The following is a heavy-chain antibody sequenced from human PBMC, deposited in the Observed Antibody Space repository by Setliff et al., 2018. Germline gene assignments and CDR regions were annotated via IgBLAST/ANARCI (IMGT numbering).Heavy chain of an antibody. J-gene: IGHJ4*02. V-gene: IGHV1-18*01. CDR1: GYTFTSYG. CDR3: ARGPLDFVVTPAAAKFGY. D-gene: IGHD2-2*01. CDR2: INA. Sequence: ASVKVSCKSSGYTFTSYGINWVRQAPGQGLEWMGWINAYAQKFQGRVTMTIDTLTSTAYMELRSLRSDDTAVYYCARGPLDFVVTPAAAKFGYWGQGTLVTVSS.